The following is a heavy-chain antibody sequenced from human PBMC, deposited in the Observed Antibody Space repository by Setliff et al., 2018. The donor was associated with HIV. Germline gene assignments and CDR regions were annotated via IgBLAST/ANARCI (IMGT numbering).Heavy chain of an antibody. V-gene: IGHV1-18*01. D-gene: IGHD3-16*01. J-gene: IGHJ3*02. Sequence: ASVKVSCKASGDTFTKYGISWVRQAPGQGLEWMGWISTYNGNTNYAQKFQGRVTITADESTSTAYMQLSSLRSEDTAMYYCARGSTYDYVWAWAFDIWGQGTTVTVSS. CDR1: GDTFTKYG. CDR2: ISTYNGNT. CDR3: ARGSTYDYVWAWAFDI.